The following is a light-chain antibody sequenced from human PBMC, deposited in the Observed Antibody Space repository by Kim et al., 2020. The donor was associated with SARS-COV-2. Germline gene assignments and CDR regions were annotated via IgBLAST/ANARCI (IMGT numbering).Light chain of an antibody. V-gene: IGLV1-51*01. CDR3: CSYAGSSTLV. J-gene: IGLJ3*02. CDR1: SSNVGNNY. CDR2: DNS. Sequence: QSVLTQPPSVSAAPGQKVTISCSGSSSNVGNNYVSWYQHLPGTAPKFLIYDNSKRPSGIPDRFSGSKSGTSATLGITGLQTGDEADYYCCSYAGSSTLVFGGGTQLTVL.